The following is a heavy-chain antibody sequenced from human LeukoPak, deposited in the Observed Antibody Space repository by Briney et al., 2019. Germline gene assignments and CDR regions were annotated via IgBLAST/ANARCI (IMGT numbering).Heavy chain of an antibody. CDR2: ISYDGSNK. Sequence: GGSLRLSCAASGFTFSSYAMHWVRQAPGKGLEWVAVISYDGSNKYYADSVKGRFTISRDNSKNTLYLQMNSLRAEDTAVYYCARGVAVAGIARRLFDYWGQGTLVTVSS. CDR1: GFTFSSYA. CDR3: ARGVAVAGIARRLFDY. D-gene: IGHD6-19*01. J-gene: IGHJ4*02. V-gene: IGHV3-30*04.